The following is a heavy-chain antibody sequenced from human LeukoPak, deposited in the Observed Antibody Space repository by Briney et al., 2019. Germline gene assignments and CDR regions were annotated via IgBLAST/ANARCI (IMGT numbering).Heavy chain of an antibody. CDR2: INPDGDGM. CDR3: AAWTDRGYSY. D-gene: IGHD5-12*01. V-gene: IGHV3-7*01. CDR1: GFTFSRSW. Sequence: GGSLRLSCTASGFTFSRSWMNWIRQAPGKGLEWVANINPDGDGMRFVDSVKGRFTMSRDNAQSSLHLQMNSLRVEDTAFYYCAAWTDRGYSYWGQGVLVTVPS. J-gene: IGHJ4*02.